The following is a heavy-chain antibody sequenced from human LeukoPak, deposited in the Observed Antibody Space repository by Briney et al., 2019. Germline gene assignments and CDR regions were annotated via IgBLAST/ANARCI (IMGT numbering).Heavy chain of an antibody. Sequence: SETLSLTCTVSGGSLNSYYWSWIRQPPGKGLEWIGYIYYSGSTNYNPSLKSRVTISPDTSKNQFSLKLSSVTAADTAVYYCARVWFGDPSGAFDIWGQGTMVTVSS. J-gene: IGHJ3*02. D-gene: IGHD3-10*01. CDR1: GGSLNSYY. CDR3: ARVWFGDPSGAFDI. V-gene: IGHV4-59*08. CDR2: IYYSGST.